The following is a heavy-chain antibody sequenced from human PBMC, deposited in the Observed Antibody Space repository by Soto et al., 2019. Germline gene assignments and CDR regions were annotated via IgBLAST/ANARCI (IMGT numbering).Heavy chain of an antibody. V-gene: IGHV3-15*07. D-gene: IGHD3-3*01. CDR2: IKSKTDGGTT. Sequence: EVQLVESGGGLVKPGGSLRLSCAASGFTFSNAWMNWVRQAPGKGLXXVGRIKSKTDGGTTDYAAPVKGRFTISRDDSKNTLYLQMNSLKTEDTAVYYCTTLDYDFWSGYYDYWGQGTLVTVSS. CDR3: TTLDYDFWSGYYDY. CDR1: GFTFSNAW. J-gene: IGHJ4*02.